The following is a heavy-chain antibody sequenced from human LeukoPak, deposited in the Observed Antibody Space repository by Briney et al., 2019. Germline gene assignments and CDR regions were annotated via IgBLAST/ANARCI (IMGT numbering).Heavy chain of an antibody. V-gene: IGHV3-7*03. CDR1: GFTFSSYW. CDR2: IKQDGSEK. CDR3: ARQRYYDSSGYYFDYFDY. D-gene: IGHD3-22*01. J-gene: IGHJ4*02. Sequence: PGGSLRLSCAASGFTFSSYWMSWVRQAPGKGLEWVATIKQDGSEKYYVDSVKGRFIISRDNAKNSLYLQMNSLRAEDTAVYYCARQRYYDSSGYYFDYFDYWGQGTLVTVSS.